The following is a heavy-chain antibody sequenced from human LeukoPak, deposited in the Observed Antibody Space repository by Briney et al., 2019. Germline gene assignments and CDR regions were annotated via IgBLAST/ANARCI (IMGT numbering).Heavy chain of an antibody. CDR3: IWNSPRNKRFYLDQ. V-gene: IGHV3-15*04. CDR1: GFTLRSYT. D-gene: IGHD1/OR15-1a*01. Sequence: GGSLRLSCAASGFTLRSYTMNWVRQTPGKGLQWVARSAATPDGPITEYATPVRGRFTISRDDSRNMVYLQMRRLKTEDTAIYYCIWNSPRNKRFYLDQWGQGTLVTVSS. CDR2: SAATPDGPIT. J-gene: IGHJ4*02.